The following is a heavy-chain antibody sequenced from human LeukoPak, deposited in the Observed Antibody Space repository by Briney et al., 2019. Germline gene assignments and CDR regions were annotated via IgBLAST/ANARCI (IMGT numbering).Heavy chain of an antibody. CDR3: VRDLGGTFSFDY. V-gene: IGHV3-64D*09. CDR1: GFTFSSHS. Sequence: GGSLRLSCSASGFTFSSHSMHWLRQAPAKGLEYVSFINGGGDRTSYTHSVKGRFTISRDNSKNTLYLQMSSLKPEDTAVYYCVRDLGGTFSFDYWGQGTLVTVSS. D-gene: IGHD1-26*01. CDR2: INGGGDRT. J-gene: IGHJ4*02.